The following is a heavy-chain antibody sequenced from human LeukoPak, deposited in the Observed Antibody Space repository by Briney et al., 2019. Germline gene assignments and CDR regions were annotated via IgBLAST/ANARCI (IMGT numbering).Heavy chain of an antibody. V-gene: IGHV5-51*01. D-gene: IGHD1-1*01. J-gene: IGHJ4*02. CDR1: GYSFTTYW. Sequence: GESLNISCKASGYSFTTYWIGWVRQMPGKGLEWMGIIYPGDSDTRYSPSFQGQVTISVDRSISTAYLQWTSLKASDTAMYYCARRPTGRNYYFDYWGQGALVTVSS. CDR3: ARRPTGRNYYFDY. CDR2: IYPGDSDT.